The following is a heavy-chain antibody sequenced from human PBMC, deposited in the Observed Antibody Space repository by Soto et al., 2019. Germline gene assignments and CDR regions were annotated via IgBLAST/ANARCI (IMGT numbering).Heavy chain of an antibody. CDR1: GGPFGSSA. D-gene: IGHD3-16*01. Sequence: QVQLVQSGADVKKPGSSVKVSCKTSGGPFGSSAISGVRQAPAQGLEWMGEFIPVFDKANYAQNFQGRLTITADEPTGTVFMQLSSLRSEDTAVYFCARLRRDWGDAFDLWGLGTFVTVSS. CDR2: FIPVFDKA. V-gene: IGHV1-69*01. CDR3: ARLRRDWGDAFDL. J-gene: IGHJ3*01.